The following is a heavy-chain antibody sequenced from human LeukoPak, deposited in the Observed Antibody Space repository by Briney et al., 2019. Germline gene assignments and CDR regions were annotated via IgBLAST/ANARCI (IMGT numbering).Heavy chain of an antibody. CDR1: GYTFTGYY. CDR3: ARGGSGGGNAFDI. J-gene: IGHJ3*02. CDR2: INPNSGGT. Sequence: ASVKVSCKASGYTFTGYYMHWVRQAPGQGLEWMGWINPNSGGTNYAQKFQGRVTMTRDTSISAAYMELSRLRSDDTAVDYCARGGSGGGNAFDIWGQGTMVTVSS. D-gene: IGHD2-15*01. V-gene: IGHV1-2*02.